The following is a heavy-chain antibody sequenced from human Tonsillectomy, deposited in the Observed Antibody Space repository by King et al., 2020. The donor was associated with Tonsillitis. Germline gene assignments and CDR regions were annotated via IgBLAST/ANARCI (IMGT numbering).Heavy chain of an antibody. D-gene: IGHD3-22*01. CDR3: ASSYDGSGYGWFDP. Sequence: QLVQSGAEVKKPGASVKVSCKDSGYTFTGYYMHWVRQAPGQGLEWMGWINPNSGGTNYAQKFQGRVTMTRDTSISTAYMELSRLRSNDTAVYYCASSYDGSGYGWFDPWGQGTLVTVSS. V-gene: IGHV1-2*02. J-gene: IGHJ5*02. CDR1: GYTFTGYY. CDR2: INPNSGGT.